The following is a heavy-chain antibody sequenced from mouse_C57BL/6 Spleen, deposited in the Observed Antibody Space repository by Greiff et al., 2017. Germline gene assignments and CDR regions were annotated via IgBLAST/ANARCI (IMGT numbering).Heavy chain of an antibody. Sequence: QVQLQQSGAELVKPGASVKLSCKASGYTFTSYWMHWVKQRPGRGLEWIGRIDPYSGGTKYNEKFKSKATLTVDKPSSTAYMQLSSLASEDSAVYYCAKENYDAMDYWGQGTSVTVSS. CDR3: AKENYDAMDY. J-gene: IGHJ4*01. CDR2: IDPYSGGT. V-gene: IGHV1-72*01. CDR1: GYTFTSYW.